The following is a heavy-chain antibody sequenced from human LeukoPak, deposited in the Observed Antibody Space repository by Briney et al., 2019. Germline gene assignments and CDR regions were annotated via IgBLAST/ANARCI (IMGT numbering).Heavy chain of an antibody. CDR3: AKDLSYGSSASCYNWFDP. Sequence: QTGGCLRLSCAASGFTFRSSAMRCVRQAPGKGLEWVSAIRGSVGSAYYADSVKGRFTISRDNSKNTLYLQMNSLRAEGTAVYYCAKDLSYGSSASCYNWFDPGGQLSPVTVSA. CDR2: IRGSVGSA. J-gene: IGHJ5*01. CDR1: GFTFRSSA. D-gene: IGHD2-2*01. V-gene: IGHV3-23*01.